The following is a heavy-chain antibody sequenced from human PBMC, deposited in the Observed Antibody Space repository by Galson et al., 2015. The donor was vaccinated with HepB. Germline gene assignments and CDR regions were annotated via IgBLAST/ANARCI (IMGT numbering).Heavy chain of an antibody. CDR2: IIPIFRTA. V-gene: IGHV1-69*13. CDR1: GGTFSTSV. J-gene: IGHJ5*02. D-gene: IGHD3-22*01. Sequence: SVKVSCKASGGTFSTSVISWVRQAPGQGLEWMGGIIPIFRTANYAQKFQGRVTITADESTSTAYMELSSLRSEDTAVYYCAGTYDSSGYYFRSNWFDPWGQGTLVTVSS. CDR3: AGTYDSSGYYFRSNWFDP.